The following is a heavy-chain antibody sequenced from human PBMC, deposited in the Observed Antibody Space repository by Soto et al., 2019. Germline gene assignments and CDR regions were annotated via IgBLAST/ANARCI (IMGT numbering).Heavy chain of an antibody. D-gene: IGHD6-19*01. J-gene: IGHJ4*02. CDR2: TYYRSKWYN. CDR1: GDSVSSNSAA. CDR3: ARHGIAVAGHYFDY. Sequence: PSQTLSLTCVISGDSVSSNSAAWNWIRQSPSRGLEWLGRTYYRSKWYNDYAVSVKSRITINPDTSKNQFSLQLNSVTPEDTAVYYCARHGIAVAGHYFDYWGQGNLVTVSS. V-gene: IGHV6-1*01.